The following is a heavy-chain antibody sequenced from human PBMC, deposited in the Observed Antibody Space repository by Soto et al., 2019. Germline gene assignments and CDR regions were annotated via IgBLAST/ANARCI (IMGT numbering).Heavy chain of an antibody. CDR3: ARGSYYYGSGTYDY. CDR2: IGTAGDT. J-gene: IGHJ4*02. D-gene: IGHD3-10*01. CDR1: GFPFSSYD. V-gene: IGHV3-13*01. Sequence: PGGSLRLSCAASGFPFSSYDMHWVRQATGKGLEWVSAIGTAGDTYYPGSVKGRFTISRENAKNSLYLQMNSLRAGDTAVYYCARGSYYYGSGTYDYWGQGTLVTVSS.